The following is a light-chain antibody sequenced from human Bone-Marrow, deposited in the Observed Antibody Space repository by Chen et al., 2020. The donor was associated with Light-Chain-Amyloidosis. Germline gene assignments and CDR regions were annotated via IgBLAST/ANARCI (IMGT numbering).Light chain of an antibody. Sequence: QSALTQPSSVSGSPGQSITISCTGTSNDVGGYTSVSWYQQHPGKAPKLLIYDVSNRPSGVSNRFSGSKSGNTASLTISGLQDEDEAHYYCTSYRSGSTPVMFGGGTKVTVL. CDR3: TSYRSGSTPVM. CDR2: DVS. CDR1: SNDVGGYTS. J-gene: IGLJ3*02. V-gene: IGLV2-14*03.